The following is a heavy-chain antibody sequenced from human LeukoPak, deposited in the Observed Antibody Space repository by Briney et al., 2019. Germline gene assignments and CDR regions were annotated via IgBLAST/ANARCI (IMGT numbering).Heavy chain of an antibody. Sequence: SETLSLTCTVSGGSISSVDYYWSWIRQPPGKGLEWIGYIYYSGSTYYNPSLKSRVTISVDTSKNQSSLKLSSVTAADTAVYYCDRAPPTYFWSGYGYYYMDVWGKGTTVTVSS. CDR2: IYYSGST. D-gene: IGHD3-3*01. CDR3: DRAPPTYFWSGYGYYYMDV. CDR1: GGSISSVDYY. J-gene: IGHJ6*03. V-gene: IGHV4-30-4*08.